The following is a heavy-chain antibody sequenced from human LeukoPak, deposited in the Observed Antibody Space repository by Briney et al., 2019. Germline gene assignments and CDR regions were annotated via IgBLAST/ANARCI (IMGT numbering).Heavy chain of an antibody. CDR2: IYTSGST. Sequence: KPSETLSLTCTVTGGAISIYYWSWIRQPAGKGLEWIGRIYTSGSTNYNPSLKSRVTMSVATSKNQFSLKLSSVTAADTAVDYCVGDYGDYVGYYFDYWGQGTLVTVSS. V-gene: IGHV4-4*07. D-gene: IGHD4-17*01. J-gene: IGHJ4*02. CDR3: VGDYGDYVGYYFDY. CDR1: GGAISIYY.